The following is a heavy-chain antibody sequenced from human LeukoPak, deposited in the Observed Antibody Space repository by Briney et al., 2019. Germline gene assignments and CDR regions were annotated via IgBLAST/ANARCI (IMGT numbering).Heavy chain of an antibody. Sequence: SVKVSCKASGGTFSSYAISWVRQAPGQGLEWMGGIIPIFGTANYAQKFQGRVTITTDESTSTAYMELGSLRSEDTAVYYCASPPLGYSGYDYFYWGQGTLVTVSS. D-gene: IGHD5-12*01. CDR1: GGTFSSYA. CDR2: IIPIFGTA. CDR3: ASPPLGYSGYDYFY. J-gene: IGHJ4*02. V-gene: IGHV1-69*05.